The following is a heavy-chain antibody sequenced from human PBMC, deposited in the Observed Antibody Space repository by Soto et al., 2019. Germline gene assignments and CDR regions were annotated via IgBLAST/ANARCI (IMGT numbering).Heavy chain of an antibody. V-gene: IGHV4-59*01. CDR2: IYYSGST. J-gene: IGHJ4*02. Sequence: PSETLSLTCTVSGGSISSYYWSWIRQPPWKGLEWIGYIYYSGSTNYNPSLKSRVTISVDTSKNQFSLKLSSVTAADTAVYYCARSSLDDYVWGSYPELDYWGQGTLVTVSS. CDR3: ARSSLDDYVWGSYPELDY. CDR1: GGSISSYY. D-gene: IGHD3-16*02.